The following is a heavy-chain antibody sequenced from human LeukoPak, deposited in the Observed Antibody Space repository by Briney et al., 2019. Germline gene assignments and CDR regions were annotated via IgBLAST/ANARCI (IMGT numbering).Heavy chain of an antibody. V-gene: IGHV3-23*01. CDR1: GFTFSSYA. J-gene: IGHJ3*02. CDR3: AREYSSSSGRAFDI. Sequence: PGGSLRLSCAASGFTFSSYAMSWVRQAPGKGLEWVSAISGSGGSTYYADSVKGRFTISRDNAENSLYLQMNSLRADDTAVYYCAREYSSSSGRAFDIWGQGTMVTVSS. D-gene: IGHD6-6*01. CDR2: ISGSGGST.